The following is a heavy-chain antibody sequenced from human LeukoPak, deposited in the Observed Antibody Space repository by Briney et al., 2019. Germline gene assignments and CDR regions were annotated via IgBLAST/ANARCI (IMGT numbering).Heavy chain of an antibody. CDR2: INHSGST. D-gene: IGHD3-3*01. J-gene: IGHJ4*02. CDR3: ARNDFWSGYYTRYFDY. Sequence: SETLSLTCAVYGGSFSGYYWSWIRQPPGKGLEWIGEINHSGSTNYNPSLKSRVTISVDTSKNQFSLKLSSVTAADTAVYYCARNDFWSGYYTRYFDYWGQGTLVTVSS. V-gene: IGHV4-34*01. CDR1: GGSFSGYY.